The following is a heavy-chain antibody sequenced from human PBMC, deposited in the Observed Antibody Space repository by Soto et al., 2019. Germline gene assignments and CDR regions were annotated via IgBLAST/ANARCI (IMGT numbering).Heavy chain of an antibody. CDR2: IYYSENT. Sequence: QVQLQESGPGLVKPSQTLSLTCTVSGGSISSGGYYWSWIRQHPGKGLEWIGYIYYSENTYSNPSLKSRLTISMDTFKNQFSLKLSAVTAAVTAAYYCASHHFVWGASDIWGQGTMVTVSS. CDR3: ASHHFVWGASDI. J-gene: IGHJ3*02. CDR1: GGSISSGGYY. D-gene: IGHD1-26*01. V-gene: IGHV4-31*03.